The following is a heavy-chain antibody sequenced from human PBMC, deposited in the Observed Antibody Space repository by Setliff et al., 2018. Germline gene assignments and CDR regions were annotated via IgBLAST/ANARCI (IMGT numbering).Heavy chain of an antibody. CDR1: GFTFSSYW. CDR3: ARAYYGTVNGYSSYYGLDV. J-gene: IGHJ6*02. D-gene: IGHD3-9*01. CDR2: GNDDGSSA. Sequence: GGSLRLSCAASGFTFSSYWMHWVRQDPGKGLVWVSRGNDDGSSAMYADSVKGRFTMSRDNAKNTLYLQMNSLRAEDTAVYYCARAYYGTVNGYSSYYGLDVWGQGTTVTVSS. V-gene: IGHV3-74*03.